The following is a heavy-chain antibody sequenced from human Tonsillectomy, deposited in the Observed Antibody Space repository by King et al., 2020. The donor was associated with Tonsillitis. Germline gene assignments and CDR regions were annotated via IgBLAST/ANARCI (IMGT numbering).Heavy chain of an antibody. CDR3: ARYCSSTSCYHPLFDY. V-gene: IGHV4-39*01. CDR2: IYYSGST. Sequence: QLQESGPGLVKPSETLSLTCTVSGGSISSSSYYWGWIRQPPGKGLVWIGSIYYSGSTYYNPSLKSRVTISVDTSKNQFSLKLSSVTAADTAVYYCARYCSSTSCYHPLFDYWGQGTLVTVSS. CDR1: GGSISSSSYY. J-gene: IGHJ4*02. D-gene: IGHD2-2*01.